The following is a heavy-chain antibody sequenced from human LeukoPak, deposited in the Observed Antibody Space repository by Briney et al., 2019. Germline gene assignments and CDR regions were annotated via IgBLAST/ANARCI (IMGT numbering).Heavy chain of an antibody. Sequence: GGSLRLSCAASGFTFSSNAMYWVRQAPGKGLEWVSAISGSGGSTYYADSVKGRFTISRDNSKNTLYLQMNSLRAEDTALYYCAKLPDFGVGYYYYYMDVWGKGTTVTVSS. CDR3: AKLPDFGVGYYYYYMDV. CDR1: GFTFSSNA. CDR2: ISGSGGST. D-gene: IGHD3-3*01. V-gene: IGHV3-23*01. J-gene: IGHJ6*03.